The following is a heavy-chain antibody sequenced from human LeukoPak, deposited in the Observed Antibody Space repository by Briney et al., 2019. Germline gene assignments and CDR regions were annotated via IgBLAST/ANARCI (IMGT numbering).Heavy chain of an antibody. J-gene: IGHJ5*02. CDR3: AKGLWFSDWFDP. V-gene: IGHV3-23*01. Sequence: GGPLRLSCAASGFTFSSYAMSWVRQAPGKGLEWVSAISGSGGSTYYADSVKGRFTISRDNSKNTLYLQMNSLRAEDTAVYYCAKGLWFSDWFDPWGQGTLVTVSS. CDR1: GFTFSSYA. CDR2: ISGSGGST. D-gene: IGHD5-18*01.